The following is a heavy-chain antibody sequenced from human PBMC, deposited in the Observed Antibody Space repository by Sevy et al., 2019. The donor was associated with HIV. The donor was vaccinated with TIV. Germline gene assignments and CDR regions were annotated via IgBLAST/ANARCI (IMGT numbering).Heavy chain of an antibody. CDR3: AKDGDRVVGATTYSYYYYMDV. Sequence: GGSLRLSCAASGFTFSSYGMHWVRQAPGKGLEWVAVIWYDGSNKYYADSVKGRFTISRDNSKNTLYLQMNGLRAEDTAVYYCAKDGDRVVGATTYSYYYYMDVWGKGTTVTVSS. CDR1: GFTFSSYG. V-gene: IGHV3-33*06. CDR2: IWYDGSNK. J-gene: IGHJ6*03. D-gene: IGHD1-26*01.